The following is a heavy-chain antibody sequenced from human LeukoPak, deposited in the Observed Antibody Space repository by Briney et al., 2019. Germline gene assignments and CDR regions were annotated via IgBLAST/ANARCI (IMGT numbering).Heavy chain of an antibody. D-gene: IGHD3-22*01. CDR2: INHSGST. CDR1: GDSIRSSSYY. J-gene: IGHJ4*02. V-gene: IGHV4-39*07. Sequence: SETLSLTCTVSGDSIRSSSYYWSWIRQPPGKGLEWIGEINHSGSTNYNPSLKSRVTISVDTSKNQFSLKLSSVTAADTAVYYCARGGGHHSRGGGPYYYDSSGYSYTFDYWGQGTLVTVSS. CDR3: ARGGGHHSRGGGPYYYDSSGYSYTFDY.